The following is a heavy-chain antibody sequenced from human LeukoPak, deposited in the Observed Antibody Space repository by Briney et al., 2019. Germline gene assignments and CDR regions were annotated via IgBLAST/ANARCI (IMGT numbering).Heavy chain of an antibody. J-gene: IGHJ4*02. D-gene: IGHD6-19*01. V-gene: IGHV1-8*01. Sequence: GASVKVSCKASGYTFTSYDINWVRQATGQGLEWMGWMNPNSGNTGYAQKFQGRVTMNRNTSISTAYMELSSLRSEDTAVYYCARRSGIAVAAVGYWGQGTLVTVSS. CDR2: MNPNSGNT. CDR1: GYTFTSYD. CDR3: ARRSGIAVAAVGY.